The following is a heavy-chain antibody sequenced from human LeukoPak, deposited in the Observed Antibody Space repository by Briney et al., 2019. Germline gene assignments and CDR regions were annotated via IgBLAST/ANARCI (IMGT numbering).Heavy chain of an antibody. CDR2: ISSSGSTI. CDR1: GFTFSDYY. CDR3: ARSSGHYYFDY. V-gene: IGHV3-11*01. J-gene: IGHJ4*02. Sequence: PGGSLRLSCAASGFTFSDYYMNWIRQAPGKGLEWVSYISSSGSTIYYADSVKGRFTMSRDNAMNSLYLQMNNLRAEDTAVYYCARSSGHYYFDYWGQGTLVTVSS.